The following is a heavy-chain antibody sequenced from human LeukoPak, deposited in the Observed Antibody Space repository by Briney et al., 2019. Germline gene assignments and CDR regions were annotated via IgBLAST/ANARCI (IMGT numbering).Heavy chain of an antibody. D-gene: IGHD6-13*01. Sequence: PSETLSLTCTVSGGSISSYYWSWIRQAPGKGLEWIGYIYYSGSTNYNPSLKSRVTISVDTSKTQFSLKLSSVTAADTAVYYCARESLRGAAAGYYYGMDVWGKGTTVTVSS. CDR2: IYYSGST. J-gene: IGHJ6*04. CDR1: GGSISSYY. V-gene: IGHV4-59*01. CDR3: ARESLRGAAAGYYYGMDV.